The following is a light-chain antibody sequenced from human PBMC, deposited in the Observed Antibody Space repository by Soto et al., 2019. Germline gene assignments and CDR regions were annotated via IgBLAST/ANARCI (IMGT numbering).Light chain of an antibody. CDR1: QGISSA. CDR2: DAS. V-gene: IGKV1D-13*01. CDR3: QQFNNYPPLFT. Sequence: AIQLTQSPSSLSASVGDRVTITCRASQGISSALAWYQQKPGKAPKLLIYDASSLESGAPSRFSGSGSGTDFTLTISSLQPDDFATSYCQQFNNYPPLFTFGPGTKVDI. J-gene: IGKJ3*01.